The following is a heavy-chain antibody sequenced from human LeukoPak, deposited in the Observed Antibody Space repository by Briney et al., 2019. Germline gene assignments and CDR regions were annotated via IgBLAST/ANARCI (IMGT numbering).Heavy chain of an antibody. CDR3: ARGPVFLTGSLDY. D-gene: IGHD3-9*01. V-gene: IGHV3-21*01. J-gene: IGHJ4*02. Sequence: GGSLRLSCAASGFTFSSYSMNWVRQAPGKGLEWVSSISSSSSYIYYADSVKGRFTISRDNSKNTLYLQMNSLRAEDTAVYYCARGPVFLTGSLDYWGQGTLVTVSS. CDR1: GFTFSSYS. CDR2: ISSSSSYI.